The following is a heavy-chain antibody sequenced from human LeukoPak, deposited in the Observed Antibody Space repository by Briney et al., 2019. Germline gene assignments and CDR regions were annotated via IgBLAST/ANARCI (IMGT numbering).Heavy chain of an antibody. D-gene: IGHD6-13*01. Sequence: PSETLSLTCTVSGGSISSYYWSWIRQPAGKGLEWIGRIYTSGSTNYNPSLKSRVTMSVDTSKNQFSLKLSSVTAADTAVYYCARPKGIAAAGKVLRRFDYWGQGTLVTVSS. CDR1: GGSISSYY. CDR3: ARPKGIAAAGKVLRRFDY. J-gene: IGHJ4*02. V-gene: IGHV4-4*07. CDR2: IYTSGST.